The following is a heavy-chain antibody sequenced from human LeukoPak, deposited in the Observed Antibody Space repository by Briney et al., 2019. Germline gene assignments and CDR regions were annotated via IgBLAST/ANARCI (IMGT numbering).Heavy chain of an antibody. J-gene: IGHJ4*02. CDR1: GFSFSTYS. Sequence: PGGSLRLSCASSGFSFSTYSMDWVRLAPGKGLEWVSSISYSSIYIYYADSVKGRFTISGDDAQNSLYLQMNNLRADDTAVYYCARANTNGYTYGNFDYWGQGTLVTVSS. CDR2: ISYSSIYI. V-gene: IGHV3-21*01. D-gene: IGHD5-18*01. CDR3: ARANTNGYTYGNFDY.